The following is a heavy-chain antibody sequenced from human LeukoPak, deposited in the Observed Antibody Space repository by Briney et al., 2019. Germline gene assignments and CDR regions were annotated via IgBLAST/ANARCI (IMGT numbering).Heavy chain of an antibody. CDR2: FYYSGST. CDR1: GGSISSSSYY. Sequence: SETLSLTCTVSGGSISSSSYYWGWIRQPPGKGLEWIGSFYYSGSTYYNPSLKSRVTISVDTSKNQFSLKLSSVTAADTAVYYCARVYEEDWFDPWGQGTLVTVSS. V-gene: IGHV4-39*07. CDR3: ARVYEEDWFDP. J-gene: IGHJ5*02. D-gene: IGHD3-3*01.